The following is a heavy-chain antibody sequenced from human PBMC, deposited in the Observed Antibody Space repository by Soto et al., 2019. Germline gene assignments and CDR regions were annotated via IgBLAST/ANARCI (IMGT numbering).Heavy chain of an antibody. V-gene: IGHV2-5*01. CDR2: IYWNDDK. D-gene: IGHD6-19*01. J-gene: IGHJ5*02. CDR3: AKSGSSGWYGWFDP. CDR1: GFSLRTSGVG. Sequence: VSGPTLVNPTQTLTLTCIFSGFSLRTSGVGVGWIRQPSGKALEWLGFIYWNDDKRYSPSLKSRLTITKDTSKNQVVLTMTNMDPVDTATYYCAKSGSSGWYGWFDPWGQGTLVTVSS.